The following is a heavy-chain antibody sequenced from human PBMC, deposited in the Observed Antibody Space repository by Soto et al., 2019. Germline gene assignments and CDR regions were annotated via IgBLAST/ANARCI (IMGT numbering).Heavy chain of an antibody. J-gene: IGHJ3*02. D-gene: IGHD6-13*01. Sequence: QVQLVESGGGVVQPGSSLRLSCATSGFTFSHHAMHWVRQAPGKGLQWVAQIWYDGSVKNYADSMKGRFTISRDSPKNTLFLQMNSLRVGDTAVYYCARDGQQLAPYAFDIWGQGTLVIVSS. CDR3: ARDGQQLAPYAFDI. CDR2: IWYDGSVK. V-gene: IGHV3-33*01. CDR1: GFTFSHHA.